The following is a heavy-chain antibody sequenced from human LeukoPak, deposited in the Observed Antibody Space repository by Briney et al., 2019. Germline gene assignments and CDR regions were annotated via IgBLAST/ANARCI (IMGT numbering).Heavy chain of an antibody. J-gene: IGHJ6*02. V-gene: IGHV3-9*01. CDR1: GFTFDDYA. CDR2: ISWNSGSI. Sequence: PGRSLRLSCAASGFTFDDYAMHWVRQAPGKGLEWVSGISWNSGSIGYADSVKGRFTISRDYAKNSLYLQMNSLRAEDTALYYCAKDSYYYYGMDVWGQGTTVTVSS. CDR3: AKDSYYYYGMDV.